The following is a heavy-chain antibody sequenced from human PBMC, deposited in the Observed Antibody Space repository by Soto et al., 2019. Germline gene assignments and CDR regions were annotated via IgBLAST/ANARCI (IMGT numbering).Heavy chain of an antibody. CDR1: GFTFSSYA. CDR3: ATVGGDSFDY. Sequence: QVQLVESGGGVVQPGRSLRLSCAASGFTFSSYAMHWVRQAPGKGLEWVAVISYDGSNKYYADSVKGRFTISRDNSKNTLYVQMNSLRAEDTAVYYCATVGGDSFDYWGQGTLVTVSS. J-gene: IGHJ4*02. D-gene: IGHD2-21*02. V-gene: IGHV3-30-3*01. CDR2: ISYDGSNK.